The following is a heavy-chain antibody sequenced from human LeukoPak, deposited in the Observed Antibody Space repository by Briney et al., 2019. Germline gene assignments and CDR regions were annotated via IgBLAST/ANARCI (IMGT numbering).Heavy chain of an antibody. D-gene: IGHD3-22*01. V-gene: IGHV1-46*01. Sequence: ASVKVSCKASGYTFTNYYIHWVRQAPGQGLEWMGIMNPSDNTRYAQSFQGRVTMTRDTSTSTVYMELRSLRSDDTAVYYCARYYDSSGDGSKDYYGMDVWGQGTTVTVSS. CDR1: GYTFTNYY. CDR2: MNPSDNT. CDR3: ARYYDSSGDGSKDYYGMDV. J-gene: IGHJ6*02.